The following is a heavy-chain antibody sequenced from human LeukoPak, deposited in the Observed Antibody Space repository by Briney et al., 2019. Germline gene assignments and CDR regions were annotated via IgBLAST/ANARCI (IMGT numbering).Heavy chain of an antibody. D-gene: IGHD6-19*01. V-gene: IGHV3-53*01. CDR1: GFTVSSNY. Sequence: GGSLRLSCAASGFTVSSNYMSWVRQAPGKGLEWVSVIYSGGSTYYADSVKGQFTISRDNSKNTLYLQMNSLRAEDTAVYYCARGSVAGTPDYWGQGTLVTVSS. CDR2: IYSGGST. CDR3: ARGSVAGTPDY. J-gene: IGHJ4*02.